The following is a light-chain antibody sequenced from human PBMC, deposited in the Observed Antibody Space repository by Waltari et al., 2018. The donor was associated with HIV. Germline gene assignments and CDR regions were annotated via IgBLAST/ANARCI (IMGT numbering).Light chain of an antibody. CDR1: SGSVPPSYY. J-gene: IGLJ3*02. V-gene: IGLV8-61*01. CDR3: VLYMGSGLWV. CDR2: STN. Sequence: QTVVTQEPSFSVSPGGTVTLTCGLSSGSVPPSYYPSWYQQTPGQAPRTLIHSTNTRSSGVPDRFSGSIVGNKAALTITGAQADDESDYYCVLYMGSGLWVFGGGTKLTVL.